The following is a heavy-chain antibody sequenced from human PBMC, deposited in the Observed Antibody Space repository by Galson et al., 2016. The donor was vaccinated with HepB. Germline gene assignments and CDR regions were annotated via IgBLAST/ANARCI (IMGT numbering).Heavy chain of an antibody. Sequence: SLRLSCAASGFTFSTYWMHWVRQAPGKGLVWVSRINFDGSIINYADSVNGRFTIPRDNARNTLYLQVNSLRVEDTAVYYCVRVGCSGGSCYYFDYWGQGTLVTVSP. V-gene: IGHV3-74*01. CDR1: GFTFSTYW. CDR3: VRVGCSGGSCYYFDY. CDR2: INFDGSII. D-gene: IGHD2-15*01. J-gene: IGHJ4*02.